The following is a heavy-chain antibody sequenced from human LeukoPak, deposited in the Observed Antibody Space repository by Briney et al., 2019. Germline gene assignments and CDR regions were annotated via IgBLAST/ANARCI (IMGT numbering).Heavy chain of an antibody. CDR3: ARHAGTGDY. CDR1: GYSISSGYY. Sequence: SEALSLTCAVSGYSISSGYYWGWIRQPPGEGLEWIGSIYHSGSTYYNPSLKSRVTISVDTSKNQFSLKLSSVTAADTAVYYCARHAGTGDYWGQGTLVTVSS. CDR2: IYHSGST. J-gene: IGHJ4*02. V-gene: IGHV4-38-2*01. D-gene: IGHD3/OR15-3a*01.